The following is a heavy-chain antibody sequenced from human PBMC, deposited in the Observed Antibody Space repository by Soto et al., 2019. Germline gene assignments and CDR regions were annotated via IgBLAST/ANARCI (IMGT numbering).Heavy chain of an antibody. J-gene: IGHJ6*02. CDR2: IKTSAGGGAT. D-gene: IGHD2-15*01. CDR1: GFSFNEAW. CDR3: TTGSVEGI. V-gene: IGHV3-15*07. Sequence: EVQLVESAGGLVKPGGSLRLSCVASGFSFNEAWMNWVRQAPGQGLEWVGRIKTSAGGGATNYAAPVQSRFTISRDDSKNNLYLHMNSLRTEDTAIYYCTTGSVEGIWGQGTTVIVSS.